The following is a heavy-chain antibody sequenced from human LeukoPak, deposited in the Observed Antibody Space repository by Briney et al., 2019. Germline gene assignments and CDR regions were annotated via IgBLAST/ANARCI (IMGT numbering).Heavy chain of an antibody. CDR3: ARVELAEAFDI. CDR2: INPSGGST. Sequence: ASVKVSCKASGYTFTSYYMHWVRQAPGQGLEWMGIINPSGGSTSYAQKFQGRGTMTRDTSTSTVYMELSSLRSEDTAVYYCARVELAEAFDIWGQGTMVTVPS. J-gene: IGHJ3*02. D-gene: IGHD1-7*01. CDR1: GYTFTSYY. V-gene: IGHV1-46*01.